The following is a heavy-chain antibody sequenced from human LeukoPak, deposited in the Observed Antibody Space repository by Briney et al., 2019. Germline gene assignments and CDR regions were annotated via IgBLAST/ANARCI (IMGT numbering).Heavy chain of an antibody. Sequence: QPGRSLRLSCAASGFTFDDYAMHWVRQAPGKGLEWGAVISYDGSNKYYADSVKGRFTISRDNSKNTLYLQMNSLRAEDTAVYYCAKDQNSGWLNLYYFDYWGQGTLVTVSS. CDR2: ISYDGSNK. CDR1: GFTFDDYA. CDR3: AKDQNSGWLNLYYFDY. D-gene: IGHD6-19*01. V-gene: IGHV3-30*18. J-gene: IGHJ4*02.